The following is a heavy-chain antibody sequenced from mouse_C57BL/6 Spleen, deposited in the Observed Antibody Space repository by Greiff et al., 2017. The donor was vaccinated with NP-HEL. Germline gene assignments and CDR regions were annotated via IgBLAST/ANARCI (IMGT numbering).Heavy chain of an antibody. Sequence: QVQLQQSGAELVRPGTSVKVSCKASGYAFTNYLIEWVKQRPGQGLEWIGVINPGSGGTNYNEKFKGKATLTADKSSSTAYMQLSSLTSEDSAVYFCARSRHSNYEDYAMDYWGQGTSVTVSS. CDR1: GYAFTNYL. CDR2: INPGSGGT. V-gene: IGHV1-54*01. D-gene: IGHD2-5*01. CDR3: ARSRHSNYEDYAMDY. J-gene: IGHJ4*01.